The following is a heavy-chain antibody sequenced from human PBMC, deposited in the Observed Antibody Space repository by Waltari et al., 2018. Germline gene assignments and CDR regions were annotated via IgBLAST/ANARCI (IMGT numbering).Heavy chain of an antibody. J-gene: IGHJ4*02. V-gene: IGHV3-7*01. D-gene: IGHD6-19*01. CDR1: GFTLSSFW. CDR3: ATSGWYCFDY. CDR2: IQQDGSEK. Sequence: EVQLVESGGGLVQPGGSLRLSCAASGFTLSSFWMNWVRQTPGKGLDWVASIQQDGSEKYYADSVKLRFTISRDNAKDSLCLQMNSLGAEDTAVYYCATSGWYCFDYWGQGTLVTVSS.